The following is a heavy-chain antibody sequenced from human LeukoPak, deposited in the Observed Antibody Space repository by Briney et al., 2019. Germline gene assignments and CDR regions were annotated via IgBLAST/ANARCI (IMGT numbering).Heavy chain of an antibody. CDR3: ARARSVRGRGFDP. CDR1: GGSFSGYY. V-gene: IGHV4-34*01. D-gene: IGHD3-10*01. Sequence: SETLSLTCAVYGGSFSGYYWSWIRQPPGKGLEWIGEINHSGSTNYNPSLKSRVTISVDTSKNQFSLKLSPVTAADTAVYYCARARSVRGRGFDPWGQGTLVTVSS. J-gene: IGHJ5*02. CDR2: INHSGST.